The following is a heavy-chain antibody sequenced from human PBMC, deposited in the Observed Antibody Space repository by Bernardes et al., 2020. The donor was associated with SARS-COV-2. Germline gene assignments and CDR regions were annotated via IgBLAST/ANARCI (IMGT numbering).Heavy chain of an antibody. CDR3: AREGDCSSSSCLSHYYYYYGMDV. Sequence: GGSLRLSCAASGFTFSSYWMHWVRQAPGKGLVWVSRINSDGSRTSYADSVKGRFTISRDNAKNTLYPQMNSLRAEDTAVYYCAREGDCSSSSCLSHYYYYYGMDVWGQGTTVTVSS. CDR2: INSDGSRT. J-gene: IGHJ6*02. V-gene: IGHV3-74*01. CDR1: GFTFSSYW. D-gene: IGHD2-2*01.